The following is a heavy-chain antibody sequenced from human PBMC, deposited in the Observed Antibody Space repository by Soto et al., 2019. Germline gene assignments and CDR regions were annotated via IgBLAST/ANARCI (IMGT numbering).Heavy chain of an antibody. D-gene: IGHD6-13*01. V-gene: IGHV4-30-4*01. J-gene: IGHJ6*02. CDR3: GRAHRDLQQVVHYYYSFNV. CDR2: IHYSGST. CDR1: GDSITSGDYF. Sequence: SETMSLTCTVSGDSITSGDYFWGWINQPPGKGLEWIGYIHYSGSTYHNPSLKSRVAISVDTSKNQFSLKLTSVTAADTAVYYCGRAHRDLQQVVHYYYSFNVWGQGTTVTVSS.